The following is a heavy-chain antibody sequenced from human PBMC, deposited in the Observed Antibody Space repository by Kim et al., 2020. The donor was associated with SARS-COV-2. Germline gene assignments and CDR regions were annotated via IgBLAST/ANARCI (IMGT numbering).Heavy chain of an antibody. CDR2: INPNSGGT. V-gene: IGHV1-2*02. D-gene: IGHD3-22*01. Sequence: ASVKVSCKASGYTFTGYYMHWVRQAPGQGLEWMGWINPNSGGTNYAQKFQGRVTMTRDTSISTAYMELSRLRSDDTAVYYCATQGLLPDDRAYYYDSSGYYYVLYWGQGTLVTVSS. CDR3: ATQGLLPDDRAYYYDSSGYYYVLY. J-gene: IGHJ4*02. CDR1: GYTFTGYY.